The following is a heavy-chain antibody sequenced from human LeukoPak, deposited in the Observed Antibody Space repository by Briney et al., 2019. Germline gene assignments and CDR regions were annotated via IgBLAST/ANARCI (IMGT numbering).Heavy chain of an antibody. CDR2: ITGSGDNT. J-gene: IGHJ1*01. Sequence: GGSLRLSCAGSGFTFTSYAGSWVRQAPGKGLEWVSGITGSGDNTYSADSVKGRFTISRDNPKNTVYLQMNSLRAEDTAVYYCARALKFDSESYNEYYEYFQQWGQGTLVTVSS. CDR3: ARALKFDSESYNEYYEYFQQ. CDR1: GFTFTSYA. D-gene: IGHD3-10*01. V-gene: IGHV3-23*01.